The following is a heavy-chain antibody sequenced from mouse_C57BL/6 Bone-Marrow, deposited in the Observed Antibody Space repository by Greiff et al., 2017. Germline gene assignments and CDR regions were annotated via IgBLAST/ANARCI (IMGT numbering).Heavy chain of an antibody. V-gene: IGHV6-6*01. D-gene: IGHD2-2*01. Sequence: EVQGVESGGGLVQPGGSMKLSCAASGFTFSDAWMDWVRQSPEKGLEWVAEIRNKANNHATYYAESVKGRFTISRDDSKSSVYLQMNSLRAEDTGIYYCTRGLRLPFDYWGQGTTLTVSS. CDR1: GFTFSDAW. CDR2: IRNKANNHAT. J-gene: IGHJ2*01. CDR3: TRGLRLPFDY.